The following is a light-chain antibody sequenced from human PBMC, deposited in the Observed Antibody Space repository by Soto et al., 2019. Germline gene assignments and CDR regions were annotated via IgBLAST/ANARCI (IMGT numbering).Light chain of an antibody. CDR1: QDISNY. J-gene: IGKJ4*01. V-gene: IGKV1-33*01. CDR2: DAS. Sequence: DIQMTQSPSSLSASVGDRVTITCQASQDISNYLNWYQQKPGKAPKLLIYDASNLETGVPSRFSGSGSGTDFTFTISSLQPEDIATYYCQQYNNLPHTFGVGTKVDIK. CDR3: QQYNNLPHT.